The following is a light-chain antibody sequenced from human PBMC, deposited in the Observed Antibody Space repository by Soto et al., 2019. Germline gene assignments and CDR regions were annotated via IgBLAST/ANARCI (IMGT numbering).Light chain of an antibody. CDR3: SSYAGSNNLV. CDR2: EVS. CDR1: SSDVGGYNY. J-gene: IGLJ2*01. V-gene: IGLV2-8*01. Sequence: QSALTQPPSASGSPGQSVTISCTGTSSDVGGYNYVSWYQQHPGKAPKLMIYEVSKRPAGVPDRFSDSKSGNTASLTVSGLQAEDEDDYYCSSYAGSNNLVFGAGTKLTVL.